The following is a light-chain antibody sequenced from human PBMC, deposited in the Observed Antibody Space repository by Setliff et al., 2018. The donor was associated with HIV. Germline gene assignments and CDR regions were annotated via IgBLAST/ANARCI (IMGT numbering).Light chain of an antibody. CDR3: SSYTSISTYV. V-gene: IGLV2-18*02. J-gene: IGLJ1*01. CDR1: SSDVGSYNR. Sequence: QSVLTQPPSVSGSPGQSVTISCTGTSSDVGSYNRVSWYQQPPGTAPKLMIYKINNRPSGVPDRFSGSKSGNTASLTISGLQAEDEADYYCSSYTSISTYVFGTGTKVTVL. CDR2: KIN.